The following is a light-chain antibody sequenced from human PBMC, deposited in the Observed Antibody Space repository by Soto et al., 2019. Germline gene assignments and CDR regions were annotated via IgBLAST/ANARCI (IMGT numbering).Light chain of an antibody. CDR2: RDS. V-gene: IGLV3-9*01. J-gene: IGLJ6*01. CDR1: NIGSKN. Sequence: SSELTQPLSVSVALGQTARITCGGNNIGSKNVHWYQQKPGQAPVLVIYRDSNRPSGIPERFSGSNSGNTATLTISRAQAGDEADYYCQVWDSSTGGVFGSGTQLTVL. CDR3: QVWDSSTGGV.